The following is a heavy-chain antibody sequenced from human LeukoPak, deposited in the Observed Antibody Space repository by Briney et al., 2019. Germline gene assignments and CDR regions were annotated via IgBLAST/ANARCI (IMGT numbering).Heavy chain of an antibody. D-gene: IGHD6-19*01. V-gene: IGHV4-4*07. J-gene: IGHJ3*02. CDR2: IYTSGST. CDR3: ARDLLAQSSGWTARSAFDI. CDR1: GGSISSYY. Sequence: SETLSLTCTVSGGSISSYYWSWIRQPAGKGLEWIGRIYTSGSTNYNPSLKSRVTMSVDTSKNQLSLKLSSVTAADTAVYYCARDLLAQSSGWTARSAFDIWGQGTMVTVSS.